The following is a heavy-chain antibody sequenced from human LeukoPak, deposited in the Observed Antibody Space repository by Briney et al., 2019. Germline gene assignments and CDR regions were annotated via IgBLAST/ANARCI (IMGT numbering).Heavy chain of an antibody. J-gene: IGHJ6*03. CDR1: GGSFSGYY. CDR2: INHSGST. V-gene: IGHV4-34*01. Sequence: SETLSLTCAVYGGSFSGYYWSWIRQPPGKGLEWIGEINHSGSTNYNPSLKSRVTISVDTSKNQFSLKLSSVTAADTAVYYCARGKDEPNNYYYYMDVWGKGTTVTVSS. CDR3: ARGKDEPNNYYYYMDV. D-gene: IGHD1-14*01.